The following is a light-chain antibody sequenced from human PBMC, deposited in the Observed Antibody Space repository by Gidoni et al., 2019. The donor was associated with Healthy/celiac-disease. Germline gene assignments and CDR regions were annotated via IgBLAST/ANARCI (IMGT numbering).Light chain of an antibody. CDR2: DAS. Sequence: DIQITQSPSSLSASVGDRVTITCQASQDISNYLNWYQQKPGKPPKLLIDDASNSETRAPSRFSGSGSGTDFTITISSLQPEDIATYYCQQYDNLPITFGQGTRLEIK. CDR3: QQYDNLPIT. V-gene: IGKV1-33*01. J-gene: IGKJ5*01. CDR1: QDISNY.